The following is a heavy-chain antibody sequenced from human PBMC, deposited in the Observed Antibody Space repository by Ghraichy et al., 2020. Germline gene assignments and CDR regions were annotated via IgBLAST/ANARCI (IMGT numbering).Heavy chain of an antibody. V-gene: IGHV4-34*01. CDR1: GGSFSGYY. J-gene: IGHJ6*04. CDR3: ARLCLAEYSSSWSLNGCSV. D-gene: IGHD6-13*01. Sequence: PETLSLTCAVYGGSFSGYYWSWIRQPPGKGLEWIGEINHSGSTNYNPSLKSRVTISVDTSKNQFSLKLSSVTAADTAVYYCARLCLAEYSSSWSLNGCSVWGKGTTVTVSS. CDR2: INHSGST.